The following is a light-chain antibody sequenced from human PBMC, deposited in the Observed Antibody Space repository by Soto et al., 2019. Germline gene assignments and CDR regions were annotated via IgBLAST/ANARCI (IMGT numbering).Light chain of an antibody. J-gene: IGKJ4*01. Sequence: DIQMTQSPSFVSASVGDRVTITCRASQGIRSWLAWYQQSSGKAPNLLIYGASSLKIGVPSRFSGIGSGTGFTLAINSLQPADCSTYYCQQANSFPLSFGRGTKVEI. CDR1: QGIRSW. CDR3: QQANSFPLS. CDR2: GAS. V-gene: IGKV1-12*01.